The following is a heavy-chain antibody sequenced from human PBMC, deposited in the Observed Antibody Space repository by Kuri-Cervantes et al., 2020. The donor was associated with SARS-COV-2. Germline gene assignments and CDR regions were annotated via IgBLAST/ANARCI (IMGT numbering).Heavy chain of an antibody. D-gene: IGHD3-3*01. CDR3: ARGTYDFWTLDY. V-gene: IGHV4-39*07. CDR1: GGSISSSSYY. CDR2: IYYSGST. J-gene: IGHJ4*02. Sequence: SETLSLTCTVSGGSISSSSYYWGWIRQPPGKGLEWIGSIYYSGSTYYNPSLKSRVTISVDTSKNQFSLKLSSVTAADTAVYYCARGTYDFWTLDYWGQGTLVTVSS.